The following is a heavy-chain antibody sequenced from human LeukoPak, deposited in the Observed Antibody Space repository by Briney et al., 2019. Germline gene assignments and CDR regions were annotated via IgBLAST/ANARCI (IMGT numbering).Heavy chain of an antibody. CDR2: ISYDGSNK. CDR1: GFTFDDYA. CDR3: ASSVDY. V-gene: IGHV3-30-3*01. J-gene: IGHJ4*02. Sequence: GRSLRLSCAASGFTFDDYAMHWVRQAPGKGLEWVAVISYDGSNKYYADSVKGRFTISRDNSKNTLYLQMNSLRAEDTAAYYCASSVDYWGQGTLVTVSS.